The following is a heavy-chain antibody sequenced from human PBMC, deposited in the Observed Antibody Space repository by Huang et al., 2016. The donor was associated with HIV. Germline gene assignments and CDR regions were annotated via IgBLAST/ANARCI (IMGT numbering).Heavy chain of an antibody. J-gene: IGHJ4*02. V-gene: IGHV1-69*13. D-gene: IGHD4-17*01. CDR1: GGTFSKYA. CDR3: ARGQLGSYGDYDVLY. Sequence: QVQLVQSGAEVKTPGSSVKVSCKASGGTFSKYAISWGRQAPGQGLEWVGGIIPMCGTPNYARKFQGRVTITADDSTSTTYVEVSSLRSEDTALYYCARGQLGSYGDYDVLYWGQGTLVTVSS. CDR2: IIPMCGTP.